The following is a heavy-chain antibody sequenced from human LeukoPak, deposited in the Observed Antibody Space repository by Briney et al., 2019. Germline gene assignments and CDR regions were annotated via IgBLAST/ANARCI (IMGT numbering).Heavy chain of an antibody. CDR1: GGTFSSYA. J-gene: IGHJ6*03. D-gene: IGHD5-18*01. CDR3: AGTIQLWLERGYYYYYYMDV. V-gene: IGHV1-69*05. CDR2: IIPIFGTA. Sequence: SVKVSCKASGGTFSSYAISWVRQAPGQGLEWMGGIIPIFGTANYAQKFQGRVTITTDESTSTAYMELSGLRSEDTAVYYCAGTIQLWLERGYYYYYYMDVWGKGTTVTVSS.